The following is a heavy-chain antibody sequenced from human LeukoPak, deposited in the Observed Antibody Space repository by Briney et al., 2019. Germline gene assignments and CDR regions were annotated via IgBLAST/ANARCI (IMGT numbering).Heavy chain of an antibody. CDR1: GYTFTSYD. Sequence: ASVKDSCKASGYTFTSYDINWVRQATGQGLEWMGWMNPNSGNTGYAQKIQGRVTMTRNTSISTAYMELSSLRSDDTAVYYCARAPLSGSGPGGGRDYWGQGTLVTVSS. D-gene: IGHD3-10*01. CDR2: MNPNSGNT. J-gene: IGHJ4*02. CDR3: ARAPLSGSGPGGGRDY. V-gene: IGHV1-8*01.